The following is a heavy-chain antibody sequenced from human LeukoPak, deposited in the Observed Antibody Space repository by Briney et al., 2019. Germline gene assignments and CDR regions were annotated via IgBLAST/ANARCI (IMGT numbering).Heavy chain of an antibody. CDR2: IWYDGSNK. CDR1: GFTFSSYG. D-gene: IGHD3-10*01. CDR3: ATAITEGPDDAFDI. V-gene: IGHV3-33*01. J-gene: IGHJ3*02. Sequence: GGSLRLSCAASGFTFSSYGMHWGRQAPGKGLGGVAVIWYDGSNKYYADSVKGRFTISRDNSRNTLYLQMNSLRAEDTAVYYCATAITEGPDDAFDIWGQGTMVTVSS.